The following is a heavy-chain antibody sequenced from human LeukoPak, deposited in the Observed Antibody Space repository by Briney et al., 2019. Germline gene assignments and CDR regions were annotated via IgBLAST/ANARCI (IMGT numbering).Heavy chain of an antibody. D-gene: IGHD2-21*01. V-gene: IGHV1-46*01. CDR1: GYTFTSYY. CDR2: IDPSGGGT. J-gene: IGHJ4*02. CDR3: ARGRWTAHIVGYYFDY. Sequence: GASVKVSCKASGYTFTSYYMHWVRRAPGQGLEWMGVIDPSGGGTSYAQKFQGRVTLTRDMSTSTVYMALSSLRSEDMAVYYCARGRWTAHIVGYYFDYWGQGTLVTVSS.